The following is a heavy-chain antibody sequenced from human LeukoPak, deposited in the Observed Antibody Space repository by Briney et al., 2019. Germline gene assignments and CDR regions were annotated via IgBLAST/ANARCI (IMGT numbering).Heavy chain of an antibody. CDR3: AKDKNDSGDYSSMDV. V-gene: IGHV3-30*02. Sequence: PGGSLRLSCAASGFTFSCHAKLGVRQAPGKGLEWVAFIQYDGRNKCCADSVKGRFTVSRDNSKNTLYLQMNSLRVEDTAIYYCAKDKNDSGDYSSMDVWGKGTTVTVSS. D-gene: IGHD3-16*01. CDR1: GFTFSCHA. CDR2: IQYDGRNK. J-gene: IGHJ6*03.